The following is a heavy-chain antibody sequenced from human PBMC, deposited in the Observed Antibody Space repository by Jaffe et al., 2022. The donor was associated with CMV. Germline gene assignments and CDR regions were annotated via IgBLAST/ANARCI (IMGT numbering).Heavy chain of an antibody. CDR1: GYTFTSYD. CDR2: MNPNSGNT. CDR3: ARGYGAVYDSSGYIPH. J-gene: IGHJ4*02. Sequence: QVQLVQSGAEVKKPGASVKVSCKASGYTFTSYDINWVRQATGQGLEWMGWMNPNSGNTGYAQKFQGRVTMTRNTSISTAYMELSSLRSEDTAVYYCARGYGAVYDSSGYIPHWGQGTLVTVSS. D-gene: IGHD3-22*01. V-gene: IGHV1-8*01.